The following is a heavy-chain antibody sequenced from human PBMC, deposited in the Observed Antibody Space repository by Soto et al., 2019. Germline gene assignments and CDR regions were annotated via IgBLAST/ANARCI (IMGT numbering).Heavy chain of an antibody. CDR3: ARASEMATIGMFCDY. CDR2: INHSGST. D-gene: IGHD5-12*01. J-gene: IGHJ4*02. CDR1: GGSFSGYY. V-gene: IGHV4-34*01. Sequence: QVQLQQWGAGLLKPSETLSLTCAVYGGSFSGYYWSWIRQPPGKGLEWIGEINHSGSTNYNPSLKSRVTISVDTSKNQFSLKLSSVTAADTAVYYCARASEMATIGMFCDYWGQGTLVTVSS.